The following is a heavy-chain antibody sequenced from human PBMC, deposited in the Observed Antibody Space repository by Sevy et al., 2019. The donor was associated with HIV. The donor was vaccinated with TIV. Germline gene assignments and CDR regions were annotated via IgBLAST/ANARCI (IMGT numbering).Heavy chain of an antibody. CDR2: IDGKGRST. CDR1: GFTFSSYA. CDR3: AKTVNSGGGVVPAANYYYYGMDV. J-gene: IGHJ6*02. Sequence: GRSLRLSCAASGFTFSSYAMSWVRQAPGKGLEWVSAIDGKGRSTHYVDSVKGRFTNSRDNSKNTLNLQMNALRAEDTAGYYCAKTVNSGGGVVPAANYYYYGMDVWGQGTTVTVSS. D-gene: IGHD2-2*01. V-gene: IGHV3-23*01.